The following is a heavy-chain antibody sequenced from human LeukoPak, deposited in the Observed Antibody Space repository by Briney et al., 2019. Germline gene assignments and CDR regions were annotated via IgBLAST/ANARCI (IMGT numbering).Heavy chain of an antibody. V-gene: IGHV3-9*01. D-gene: IGHD6-13*01. CDR2: ISWNSGSI. Sequence: HPGGSLRLSCAASGFTFDDYAMHWVRQAPGKGLEWVSGISWNSGSIGYADSVKGRFTISRDNAKNSLYLQMNSLRAEDTALYYCAKEGGSSWYVGWYFDLWGRGTLVTVSS. CDR3: AKEGGSSWYVGWYFDL. J-gene: IGHJ2*01. CDR1: GFTFDDYA.